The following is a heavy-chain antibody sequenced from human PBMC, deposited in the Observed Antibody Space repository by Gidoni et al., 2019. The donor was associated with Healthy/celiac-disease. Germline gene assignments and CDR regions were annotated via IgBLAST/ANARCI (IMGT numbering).Heavy chain of an antibody. J-gene: IGHJ4*02. CDR3: ARSIAARRGEYYFDY. Sequence: QLQLQESGSGLVKPSQTLSLTCAVSGAPISSGGYSWSWSRQPPGKGLEWIGYIYHSGSTYYNPSLKSRVTISVDRSKNQFSLKLSSVTAADTAVYYCARSIAARRGEYYFDYWGQGTLVTVSS. V-gene: IGHV4-30-2*01. CDR2: IYHSGST. CDR1: GAPISSGGYS. D-gene: IGHD6-6*01.